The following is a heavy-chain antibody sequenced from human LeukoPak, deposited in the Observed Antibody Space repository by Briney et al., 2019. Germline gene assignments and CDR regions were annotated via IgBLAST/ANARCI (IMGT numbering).Heavy chain of an antibody. V-gene: IGHV1-46*01. D-gene: IGHD2-2*01. J-gene: IGHJ4*02. Sequence: GASVKVSCKKSGYIFTSFYIRWVRPAPGQGLEWMGIINHSGGITTYAQECQGRVTMTRDTSTSTVYMELSSLRSDDTAVYYCARGVDWSSTSCYAAGDYWGQGTLVTVSS. CDR2: INHSGGIT. CDR3: ARGVDWSSTSCYAAGDY. CDR1: GYIFTSFY.